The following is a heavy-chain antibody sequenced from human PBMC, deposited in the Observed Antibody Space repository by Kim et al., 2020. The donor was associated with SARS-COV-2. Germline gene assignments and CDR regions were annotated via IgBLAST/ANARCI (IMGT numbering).Heavy chain of an antibody. D-gene: IGHD3-10*01. J-gene: IGHJ6*02. CDR3: AKDLGRYGSGAVGGMDV. Sequence: GGSLRLSFAASGLMFSRYGMSWVRQAPGKGLEWVSGVTSGGSAYYADSGKGRFTISRDNSQDTLYLQVNRLRAEDTAVYYCAKDLGRYGSGAVGGMDVWGQGTTVTVSS. V-gene: IGHV3-23*01. CDR2: VTSGGSA. CDR1: GLMFSRYG.